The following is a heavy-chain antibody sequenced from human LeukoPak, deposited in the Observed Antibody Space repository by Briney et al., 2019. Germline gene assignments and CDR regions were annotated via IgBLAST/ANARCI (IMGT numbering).Heavy chain of an antibody. CDR2: MNPNSGNT. V-gene: IGHV1-8*01. D-gene: IGHD3-3*01. CDR3: ARGFPAWVFWCGYYPDY. CDR1: GYTFTSYD. Sequence: GASVKVSCKASGYTFTSYDINWVRQATGQGLEWMGRMNPNSGNTGYAQKFQGRVTMTRNTSISTAYMELSSLRSEDPAVYYCARGFPAWVFWCGYYPDYWGQGALGTVSS. J-gene: IGHJ4*02.